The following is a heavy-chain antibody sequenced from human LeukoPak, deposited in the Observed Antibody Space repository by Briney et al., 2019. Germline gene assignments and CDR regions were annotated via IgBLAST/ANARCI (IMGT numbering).Heavy chain of an antibody. CDR2: ISGSGGST. CDR1: GFTFSSYA. J-gene: IGHJ6*04. Sequence: GGSLRLSCAASGFTFSSYAMSWVRQAPGKGLEWVSVISGSGGSTYYADSVKGRFTISRDNSKNTLYLQMNSLRAEDTALYYWAKTYYDILTGRPYCYYGMDVWGKGTTVTVSS. CDR3: AKTYYDILTGRPYCYYGMDV. D-gene: IGHD3-9*01. V-gene: IGHV3-23*01.